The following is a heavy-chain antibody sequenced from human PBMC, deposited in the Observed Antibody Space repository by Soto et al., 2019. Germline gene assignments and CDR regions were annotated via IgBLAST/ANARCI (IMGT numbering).Heavy chain of an antibody. V-gene: IGHV4-39*07. CDR1: GGSIDNSHSF. J-gene: IGHJ6*02. Sequence: SGTLSLTCDVSGGSIDNSHSFWGWVRQPPGKGLEFIGSVYYSGGAYYSPSLKSRVTISVDTSKNQFSLKLSSVTAADTAVYYCARETGSYYYYGMDVWGQGTTVTVSS. CDR2: VYYSGGA. CDR3: ARETGSYYYYGMDV. D-gene: IGHD3-9*01.